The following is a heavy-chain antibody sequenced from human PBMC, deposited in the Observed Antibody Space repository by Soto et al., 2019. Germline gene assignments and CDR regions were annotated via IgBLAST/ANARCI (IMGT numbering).Heavy chain of an antibody. D-gene: IGHD5-18*01. Sequence: GASGKVSCEASCYTLTQYEMESGRQATGQGLEWMGWMNPNSGNTGYAQKFQGRVTMTRNTSISTAYMELSSLRSEDTAVYYCARGLNGYLHYFDYWGQGTPVPVSS. CDR3: ARGLNGYLHYFDY. V-gene: IGHV1-8*01. CDR1: CYTLTQYE. J-gene: IGHJ4*02. CDR2: MNPNSGNT.